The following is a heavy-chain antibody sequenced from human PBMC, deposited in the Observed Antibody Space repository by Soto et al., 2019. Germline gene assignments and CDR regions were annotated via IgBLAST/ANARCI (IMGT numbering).Heavy chain of an antibody. Sequence: SETLSLRKGVEGGSFVGYCCSWIRQQQGKGLEWIGEINHSGSTNYNPSLKSRVTISVDTSKNQFSLKLSSVTAADTAVYYCARSGNTFYYYYYGMDVWGQGTTVTVSS. D-gene: IGHD1-26*01. CDR1: GGSFVGYC. J-gene: IGHJ6*02. V-gene: IGHV4-34*01. CDR2: INHSGST. CDR3: ARSGNTFYYYYYGMDV.